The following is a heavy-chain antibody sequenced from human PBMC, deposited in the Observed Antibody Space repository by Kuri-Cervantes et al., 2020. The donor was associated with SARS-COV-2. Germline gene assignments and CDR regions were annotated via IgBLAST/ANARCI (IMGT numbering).Heavy chain of an antibody. CDR2: IKQDGSEK. CDR3: ARDGDY. V-gene: IGHV3-7*01. J-gene: IGHJ4*02. CDR1: GFTFSSYG. Sequence: GESLKISCEASGFTFSSYGMSWVRQAPGKGLEWVANIKQDGSEKYYVDSVKGRFTISRDNAKNSLYLQMDSLRDDDTAVYYCARDGDYWGQGTLVIVSS.